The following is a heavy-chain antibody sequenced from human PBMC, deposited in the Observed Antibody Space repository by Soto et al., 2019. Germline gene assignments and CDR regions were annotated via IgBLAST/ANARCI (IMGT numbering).Heavy chain of an antibody. V-gene: IGHV4-39*01. CDR3: ASQTAGRLYDILTGYQNYYYYGMDV. Sequence: PSGTLYLTCTVSGGSISISSYYWGWIRQPPGKGLEWIGSIYYSGSTYYNPSLKSRVTISVDTSKNQFSLKLSSVTAADTAVYYCASQTAGRLYDILTGYQNYYYYGMDVWGQGTTVTVSS. J-gene: IGHJ6*02. CDR2: IYYSGST. CDR1: GGSISISSYY. D-gene: IGHD3-9*01.